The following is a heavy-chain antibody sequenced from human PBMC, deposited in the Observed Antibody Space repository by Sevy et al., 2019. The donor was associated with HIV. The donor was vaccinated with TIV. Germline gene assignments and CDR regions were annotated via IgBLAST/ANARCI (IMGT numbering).Heavy chain of an antibody. CDR3: EKGFCSGGSCPRDYYYYGMDV. J-gene: IGHJ6*02. V-gene: IGHV3-23*01. Sequence: GGSLRLSCAASGFTFSTYAMNWVRQAPGKGLEWVSSISGSGRYTYYADSVEGRFTISRDSSKNTLYLQMNSLRADDTAVYYCEKGFCSGGSCPRDYYYYGMDVWGQGTTVSVSS. CDR2: ISGSGRYT. D-gene: IGHD2-15*01. CDR1: GFTFSTYA.